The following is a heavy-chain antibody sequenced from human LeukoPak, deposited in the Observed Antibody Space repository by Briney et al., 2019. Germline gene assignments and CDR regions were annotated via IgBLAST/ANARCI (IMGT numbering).Heavy chain of an antibody. J-gene: IGHJ3*02. Sequence: PGGSLRLSCAASGFTFDDYAMHWVRQAPGKGLEWVSGISWNSGSIGYADSVKGRFTISGDNAKNSLYLQMNSLRAEDMALYYCARGGYSYGLGIWGQGTMVTVSS. D-gene: IGHD5-18*01. V-gene: IGHV3-9*03. CDR3: ARGGYSYGLGI. CDR2: ISWNSGSI. CDR1: GFTFDDYA.